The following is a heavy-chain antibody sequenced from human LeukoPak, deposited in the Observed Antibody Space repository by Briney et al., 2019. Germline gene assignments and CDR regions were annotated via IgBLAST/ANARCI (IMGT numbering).Heavy chain of an antibody. CDR1: GYTFTGYY. J-gene: IGHJ4*02. D-gene: IGHD6-6*01. V-gene: IGHV1-8*02. CDR3: ARGRPPYYFDY. CDR2: MNPNSGNT. Sequence: ASVKVSCKASGYTFTGYYMHWVRQAPGQGLEWMGWMNPNSGNTGYAQKFQGRVTMTRNTSISTAYMELSSLRSEDTAVYYCARGRPPYYFDYWGQGTLVTVSS.